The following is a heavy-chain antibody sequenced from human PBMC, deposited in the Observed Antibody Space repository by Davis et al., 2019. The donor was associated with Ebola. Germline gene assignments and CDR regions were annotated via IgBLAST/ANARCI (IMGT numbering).Heavy chain of an antibody. CDR3: ARDVGVEFDY. CDR1: GFTFSQYA. V-gene: IGHV3-7*03. CDR2: IKEDGSEQ. D-gene: IGHD3-10*01. J-gene: IGHJ4*02. Sequence: GESLKISCVASGFTFSQYAMTWVRQAPGKGLEWVANIKEDGSEQYYVDSVRGRFTISRDNARNSVFLHMNSLRAEDTAVYYCARDVGVEFDYWGQGALVTVSS.